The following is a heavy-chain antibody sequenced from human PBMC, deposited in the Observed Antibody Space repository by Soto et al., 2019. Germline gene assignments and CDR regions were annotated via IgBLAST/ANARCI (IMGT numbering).Heavy chain of an antibody. CDR1: GYTFTSYY. J-gene: IGHJ5*02. D-gene: IGHD2-21*02. V-gene: IGHV1-46*01. CDR2: INPSGGST. CDR3: ARDVTAVNWFDP. Sequence: GSVKVSCKASGYTFTSYYMHWVRQAPGQGLEWMGIINPSGGSTSYAQKFQGRVTMTRDTSTSTVYMELSSLRSEDTAVYYCARDVTAVNWFDPWGQGTLVTVSS.